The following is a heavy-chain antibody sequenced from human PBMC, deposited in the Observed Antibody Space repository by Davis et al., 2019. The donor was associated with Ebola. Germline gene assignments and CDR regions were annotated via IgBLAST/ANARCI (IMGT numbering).Heavy chain of an antibody. CDR3: ARDSYGSGSYLQFDY. V-gene: IGHV4-4*07. D-gene: IGHD3-10*01. J-gene: IGHJ4*02. CDR2: IYTSGST. Sequence: PSETLSLTCTVSGGSISSYYWSWIRQPAGKGLEWIGRIYTSGSTNYNPSLKSRVTMSVDTSKNQFSLKLSSVTAADTAVYYCARDSYGSGSYLQFDYWGQGTLVTVSS. CDR1: GGSISSYY.